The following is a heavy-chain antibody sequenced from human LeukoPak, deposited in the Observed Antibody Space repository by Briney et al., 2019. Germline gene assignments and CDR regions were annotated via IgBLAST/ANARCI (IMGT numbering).Heavy chain of an antibody. D-gene: IGHD2-21*02. CDR1: GFIFSNYG. CDR3: VRDGMVTEPINY. CDR2: IRYDGKTE. V-gene: IGHV3-30*02. J-gene: IGHJ4*02. Sequence: GGSLRLSCVVSGFIFSNYGMRWVRQAPGKGLEWVAFIRYDGKTEHYADSVKGRLTVSRDTSKNTLYLQVNSLRVEDTAVYYCVRDGMVTEPINYWGQGTLATVSS.